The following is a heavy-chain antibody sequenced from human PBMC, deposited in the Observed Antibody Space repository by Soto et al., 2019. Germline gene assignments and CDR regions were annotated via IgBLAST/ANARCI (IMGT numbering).Heavy chain of an antibody. D-gene: IGHD5-12*01. V-gene: IGHV3-30*18. Sequence: QVQLVESGGGVVQPGGSLRLSCAASGFTFSSFGIHWVRQAPGKGLEWVAVISYDGIDKNYGASVKGRFTISRENSKNMVYLQMNSLRAEDTAVYYCAKDLREMATIRPDYWGQGILVTVSS. CDR1: GFTFSSFG. J-gene: IGHJ4*02. CDR3: AKDLREMATIRPDY. CDR2: ISYDGIDK.